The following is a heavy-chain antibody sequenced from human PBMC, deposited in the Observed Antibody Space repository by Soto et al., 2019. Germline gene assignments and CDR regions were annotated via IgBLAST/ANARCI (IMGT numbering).Heavy chain of an antibody. CDR1: GYTFTSYD. V-gene: IGHV1-8*01. CDR2: MNPNSGNT. CDR3: ARKLELRGSYYYYYDMDV. Sequence: ASVKVSCKASGYTFTSYDINWVRQATGQGLEWMGWMNPNSGNTGYAQKFQGRVTMTRNTSISTAYVELSRLRSDDTAVYYCARKLELRGSYYYYYDMDVWGQGTTVTVSS. J-gene: IGHJ6*02. D-gene: IGHD1-7*01.